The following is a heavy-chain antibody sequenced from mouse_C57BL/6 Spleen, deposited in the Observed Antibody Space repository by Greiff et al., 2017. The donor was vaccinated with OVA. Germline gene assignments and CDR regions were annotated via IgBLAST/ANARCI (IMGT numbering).Heavy chain of an antibody. CDR3: TTGSSHHWYCDV. Sequence: VQLQQSGAELVRPGASVKLSCTASGFNIKDDYMHWVKQRPEQGLEWIGWIDPENGDTEYATKFQGKATIKADTSANTAYLQLSSLSSEDTAVYYCTTGSSHHWYCDVWGTGTTVTVSS. CDR2: IDPENGDT. D-gene: IGHD1-1*01. J-gene: IGHJ1*03. CDR1: GFNIKDDY. V-gene: IGHV14-4*01.